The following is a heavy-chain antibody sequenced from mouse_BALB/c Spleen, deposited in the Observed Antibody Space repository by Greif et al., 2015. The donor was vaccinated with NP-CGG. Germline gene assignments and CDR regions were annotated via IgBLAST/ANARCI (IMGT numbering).Heavy chain of an antibody. J-gene: IGHJ3*01. CDR2: IDPSDSYT. V-gene: IGHV1-69*02. CDR3: ARDYRYSAY. Sequence: QVQLQQPGAELVKPGASVKLSCKASGYTFTSYWTHWVKQRPGQGLEWIGEIDPSDSYTNYNQKFKGKATLTVDKSSSTAYMQLSSLTSEDSAVYYCARDYRYSAYWGQGTLVTVSA. CDR1: GYTFTSYW. D-gene: IGHD2-14*01.